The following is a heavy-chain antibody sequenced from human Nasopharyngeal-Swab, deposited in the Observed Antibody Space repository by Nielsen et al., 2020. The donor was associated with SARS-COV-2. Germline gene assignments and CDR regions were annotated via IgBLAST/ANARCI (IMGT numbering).Heavy chain of an antibody. CDR2: IYPGDSDT. Sequence: GESLKIPCHGLGYSFTNYWFGWVRQMPGKAPEWMGIIYPGDSDTRYSPPLQGQVTISADKSISTAYLQWSSLKASDTAMYYCARLRVVVVPASVYYFDYWGQGTLVTVSS. J-gene: IGHJ4*02. CDR1: GYSFTNYW. V-gene: IGHV5-51*01. D-gene: IGHD2-2*01. CDR3: ARLRVVVVPASVYYFDY.